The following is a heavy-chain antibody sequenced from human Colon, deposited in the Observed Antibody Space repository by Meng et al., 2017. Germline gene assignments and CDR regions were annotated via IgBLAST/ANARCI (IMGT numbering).Heavy chain of an antibody. J-gene: IGHJ3*02. D-gene: IGHD3-3*01. CDR3: ARERITIFGLGGTAFDI. CDR2: ITSDGSFT. Sequence: GGSLRLSCAASGFTWSNCAMSWVRQAPGQGLEWVSTITSDGSFTNYAGSVKGRFTIFRDNSKNTLYLQMNSLRAEDTAVYYCARERITIFGLGGTAFDIWGQGTMVTVSS. V-gene: IGHV3-23*01. CDR1: GFTWSNCA.